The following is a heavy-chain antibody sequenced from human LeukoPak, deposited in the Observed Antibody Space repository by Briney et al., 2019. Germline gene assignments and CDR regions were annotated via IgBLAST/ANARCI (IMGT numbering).Heavy chain of an antibody. D-gene: IGHD1-26*01. CDR1: GGSFSGCY. CDR2: INHRGST. CDR3: ARHDLYSGSYAPLEVAISWGYFDY. V-gene: IGHV4-34*01. J-gene: IGHJ4*02. Sequence: SETLSLTCAVYGGSFSGCYWSWIRQPPGKGLEWIGEINHRGSTNYNPSLKSRVTISVDTSKNQFSLKLSFVTAADTAVYYCARHDLYSGSYAPLEVAISWGYFDYWGQGTPVTVSS.